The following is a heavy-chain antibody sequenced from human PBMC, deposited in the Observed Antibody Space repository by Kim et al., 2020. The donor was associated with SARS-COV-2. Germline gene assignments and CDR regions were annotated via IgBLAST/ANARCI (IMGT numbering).Heavy chain of an antibody. CDR2: ISYDGSNK. D-gene: IGHD2-15*01. J-gene: IGHJ2*01. CDR3: ARAGRSNPGWYFDL. V-gene: IGHV3-30-3*01. Sequence: GGSLRLSCAASGFTFSSYAMHWVRQAPGKGLEWVAVISYDGSNKYYADSVKGRFTISRDNSKNTQYLQMNSLRAEDTAVYYCARAGRSNPGWYFDLWGRGTLVTVSS. CDR1: GFTFSSYA.